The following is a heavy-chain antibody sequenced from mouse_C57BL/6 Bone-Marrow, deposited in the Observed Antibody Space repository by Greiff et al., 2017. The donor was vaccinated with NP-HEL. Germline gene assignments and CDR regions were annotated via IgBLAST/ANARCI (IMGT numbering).Heavy chain of an antibody. D-gene: IGHD2-2*01. CDR1: GYTFTSYW. Sequence: QVQLQQPGAELVRPGSSVKLSCKASGYTFTSYWMHWVKQRPIQGLEWIGNIDPSDSETHYNQKFKDKATLTVDKSSSTAYMQLSSLTSEDSAVYYCARGGGYGIMDYWGQGTSVTVSS. V-gene: IGHV1-52*01. J-gene: IGHJ4*01. CDR2: IDPSDSET. CDR3: ARGGGYGIMDY.